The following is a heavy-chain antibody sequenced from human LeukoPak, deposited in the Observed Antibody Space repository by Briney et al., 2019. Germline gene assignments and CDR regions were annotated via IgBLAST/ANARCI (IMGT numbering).Heavy chain of an antibody. J-gene: IGHJ4*02. Sequence: GGSLRLSCAASGFTLSSYAMHWVRQAPGAGLEWVAVTSYDGSNRYYADSVKGRFTISRDNSKNTLDLQMNSLSAEDTAIYYCVREGLGGTPYRGNFDYWGQGTLVTVSS. D-gene: IGHD1-1*01. CDR1: GFTLSSYA. V-gene: IGHV3-30-3*01. CDR2: TSYDGSNR. CDR3: VREGLGGTPYRGNFDY.